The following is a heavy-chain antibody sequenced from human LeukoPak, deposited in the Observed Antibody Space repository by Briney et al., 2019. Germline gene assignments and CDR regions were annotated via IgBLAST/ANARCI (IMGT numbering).Heavy chain of an antibody. Sequence: PSETLSLTCTVSGGSISSGGYYWSWIRQHPGKGLEWIGNIYDNGYSASTNYNPSLKSRVTISVDTSKNQFSLNLNSVTAADTAIYYCASGDRVANFDFWGQGTLVTVSS. J-gene: IGHJ4*02. CDR1: GGSISSGGYY. D-gene: IGHD3-10*01. CDR3: ASGDRVANFDF. V-gene: IGHV4-61*08. CDR2: IYDNGYSAST.